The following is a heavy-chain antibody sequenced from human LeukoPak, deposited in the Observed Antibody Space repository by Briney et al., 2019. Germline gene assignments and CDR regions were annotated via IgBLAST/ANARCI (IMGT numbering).Heavy chain of an antibody. D-gene: IGHD2-21*01. CDR2: MNPYNGNT. J-gene: IGHJ4*02. CDR1: PYTFTNYD. CDR3: ARGGPKCGGDCFDY. Sequence: EASVKVSCKASPYTFTNYDINWLRQATGQRLEWMGWMNPYNGNTGYAQKFQGRVTTTRNTSINTAYMELSSLRSEDTAVYFCARGGPKCGGDCFDYWGQGTLVTVSS. V-gene: IGHV1-8*01.